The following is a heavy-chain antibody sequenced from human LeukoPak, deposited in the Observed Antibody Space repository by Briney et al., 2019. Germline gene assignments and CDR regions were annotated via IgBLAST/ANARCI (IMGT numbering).Heavy chain of an antibody. V-gene: IGHV4-59*08. J-gene: IGHJ4*02. CDR3: ARHGGLEAYGSGSY. D-gene: IGHD3-10*01. CDR2: IYYSGST. Sequence: SETLSPTCTVSGGSISSYYWSWIRQPPGKGLEWIGYIYYSGSTNYNPSLKSRVTISVDTSKNQFSLRLSSVTAADTAVYYCARHGGLEAYGSGSYWGQGTLVTVSS. CDR1: GGSISSYY.